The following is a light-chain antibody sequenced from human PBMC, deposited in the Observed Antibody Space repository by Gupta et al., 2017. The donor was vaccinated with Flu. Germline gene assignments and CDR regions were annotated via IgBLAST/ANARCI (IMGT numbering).Light chain of an antibody. J-gene: IGKJ1*01. Sequence: DIQMTQSPSTLSASVGDSVTITCRASQSISSWLAWYQQKPGKAPKLLIYKASTLQSGVPSRFSGSGSGTEFTLTISGLQPDDLATYYCQQFSTYSSFGQGTKVEI. CDR1: QSISSW. CDR2: KAS. CDR3: QQFSTYSS. V-gene: IGKV1-5*03.